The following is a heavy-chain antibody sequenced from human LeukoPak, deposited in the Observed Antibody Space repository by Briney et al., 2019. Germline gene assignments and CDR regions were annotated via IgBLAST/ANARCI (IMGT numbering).Heavy chain of an antibody. J-gene: IGHJ4*02. Sequence: KSSETLSLTCAVYGGSFSGYYWSWIRQPPGKGLEWIGEINHSGSTNYNPSLKSRVTISVDTSKNQFSLKLSSVTAADTAVYYCARGWREIDSVYFDYWGQGTLVTVSS. CDR3: ARGWREIDSVYFDY. CDR1: GGSFSGYY. D-gene: IGHD3-16*01. V-gene: IGHV4-34*01. CDR2: INHSGST.